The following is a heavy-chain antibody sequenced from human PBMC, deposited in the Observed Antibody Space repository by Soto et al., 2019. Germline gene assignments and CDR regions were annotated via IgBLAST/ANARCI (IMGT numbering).Heavy chain of an antibody. J-gene: IGHJ6*02. CDR3: AREGSAPYYYYGIDV. D-gene: IGHD6-19*01. CDR2: INGYNGNT. CDR1: GYTFTTYG. Sequence: QVQLEQSGAEVKKPGDSMKVSCKASGYTFTTYGISWVRQAPGQGLEWMGWINGYNGNTDYPQKLQGRGTMTKHTSTSTAYMALRSLRSDDTAVYYCAREGSAPYYYYGIDVWGQGTTVTVSS. V-gene: IGHV1-18*01.